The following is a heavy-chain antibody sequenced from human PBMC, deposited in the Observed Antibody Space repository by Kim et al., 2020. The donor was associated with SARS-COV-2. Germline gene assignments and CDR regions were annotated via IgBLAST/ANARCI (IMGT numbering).Heavy chain of an antibody. D-gene: IGHD2-2*01. CDR1: GFTFSSYA. CDR2: ISGSGGST. Sequence: GGSLRLSCAASGFTFSSYAMSWVRQAPGKGLEWVSAISGSGGSTYYADSVKGRFTISRDNSKNTLYLQMNSLRAEDTAVYYCAKRYRYCSSTSCYLLAFDIWGQGTMVTVSS. CDR3: AKRYRYCSSTSCYLLAFDI. J-gene: IGHJ3*02. V-gene: IGHV3-23*01.